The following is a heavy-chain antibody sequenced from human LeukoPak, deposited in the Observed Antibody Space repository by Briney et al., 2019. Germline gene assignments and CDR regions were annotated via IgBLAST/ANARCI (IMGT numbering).Heavy chain of an antibody. CDR1: GFTFSASS. CDR3: ARDGDGHFDY. CDR2: ISFSSNTM. D-gene: IGHD2-21*01. Sequence: PEGSLRLSCAASGFTFSASSMNWVRQAPGKGLEWVSYISFSSNTMYYADSVKGRFTISRDNAKNSLFLQMDSLRDEDTAVYYCARDGDGHFDYWGQGTLVTVSS. V-gene: IGHV3-48*02. J-gene: IGHJ4*02.